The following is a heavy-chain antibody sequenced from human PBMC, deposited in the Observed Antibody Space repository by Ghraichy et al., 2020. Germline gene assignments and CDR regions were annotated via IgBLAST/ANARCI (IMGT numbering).Heavy chain of an antibody. CDR2: INPDGSDK. CDR1: GVTSTKYW. CDR3: ATSQHSSAWN. D-gene: IGHD2-21*01. Sequence: GGSRRLSCAASGVTSTKYWMSWVRQAPGKGLEWVAHINPDGSDKYYVDSVKDRFTISRDNDKNSLYLQLDSLRPGDTAVYFCATSQHSSAWNWGQGTLVTVSS. J-gene: IGHJ1*01. V-gene: IGHV3-7*03.